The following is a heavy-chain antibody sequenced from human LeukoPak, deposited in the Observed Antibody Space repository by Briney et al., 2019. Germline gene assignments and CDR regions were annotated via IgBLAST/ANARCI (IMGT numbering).Heavy chain of an antibody. V-gene: IGHV4-59*01. CDR3: ARALSPYGDYVNDAFDI. D-gene: IGHD4-17*01. Sequence: SETLSLTCTVSGGSISSYYWSWIRQPPGKGLVWLVYIYYSGSTNYNPSLKSRVTISVDTSKNQFSLKLSSVTAADTAVYYCARALSPYGDYVNDAFDIWGQGTMVTVSS. CDR2: IYYSGST. J-gene: IGHJ3*02. CDR1: GGSISSYY.